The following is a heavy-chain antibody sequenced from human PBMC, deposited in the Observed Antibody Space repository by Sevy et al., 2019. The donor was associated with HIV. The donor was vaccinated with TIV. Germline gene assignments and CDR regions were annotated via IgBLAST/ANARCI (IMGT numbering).Heavy chain of an antibody. CDR2: IKQDGSEK. CDR3: ARAAGYCSSSCYSYGMDV. Sequence: GGSLRLSCGASGFTFSSYWMSWVRQAPGKGLEWVANIKQDGSEKYYVDSVKGRFTISRDNAKNSLYLQMNSLRAEDTAVYYCARAAGYCSSSCYSYGMDVWGQGTTVTVSS. D-gene: IGHD2-2*01. J-gene: IGHJ6*02. V-gene: IGHV3-7*03. CDR1: GFTFSSYW.